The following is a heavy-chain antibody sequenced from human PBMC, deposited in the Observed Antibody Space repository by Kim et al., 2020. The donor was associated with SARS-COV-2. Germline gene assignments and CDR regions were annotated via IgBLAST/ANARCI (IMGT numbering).Heavy chain of an antibody. J-gene: IGHJ5*02. CDR3: ARSGSWNADYDLWWFDP. Sequence: GGSLRLSCAASGFTFNLYAIHWVRQAPGKGLEWVAVISDDGSNKYYADSVKGRFTISRDNSKNTLFLQMNSLRPEDTAVYYCARSGSWNADYDLWWFDPWGQGTLVTVSS. CDR1: GFTFNLYA. CDR2: ISDDGSNK. D-gene: IGHD4-17*01. V-gene: IGHV3-30*04.